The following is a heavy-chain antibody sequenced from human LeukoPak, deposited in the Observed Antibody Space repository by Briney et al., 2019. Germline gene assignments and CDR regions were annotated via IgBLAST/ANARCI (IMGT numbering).Heavy chain of an antibody. CDR1: GGSISSYY. D-gene: IGHD1/OR15-1a*01. J-gene: IGHJ4*02. V-gene: IGHV4-59*08. CDR2: IYYSGST. Sequence: SETLSLTCTVSGGSISSYYWSWIRQPPGKGLEWIGYIYYSGSTYYNPSLKSRVTISVDTSKNQFSLKLSSVTAADTAVYYCARHELGNWNKRYFDYWGQGTLVTVSS. CDR3: ARHELGNWNKRYFDY.